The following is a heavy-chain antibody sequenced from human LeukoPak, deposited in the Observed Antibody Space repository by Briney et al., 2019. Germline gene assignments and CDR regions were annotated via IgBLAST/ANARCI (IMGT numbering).Heavy chain of an antibody. Sequence: PSETLSLTCTVSGGSISRPYWTWIRQPPGKGLEWIGRIYTSGSTNYNPSLKSRVTISVDTSKNQFSLKLSSVTAADTAVYYCARVRQGILDYWGQGTLVTVSS. V-gene: IGHV4-4*08. CDR2: IYTSGST. J-gene: IGHJ4*02. CDR3: ARVRQGILDY. CDR1: GGSISRPY.